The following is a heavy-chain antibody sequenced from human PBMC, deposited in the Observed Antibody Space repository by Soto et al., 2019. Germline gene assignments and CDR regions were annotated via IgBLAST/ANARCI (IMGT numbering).Heavy chain of an antibody. CDR1: GGSISSGGYY. CDR2: IYYSGST. V-gene: IGHV4-31*03. CDR3: ARDAPPDTATHFNAFDI. J-gene: IGHJ3*02. Sequence: QVQLQESGPGLVKPSQTLSLTCTVSGGSISSGGYYWSWIRQHPGKGLEWIGYIYYSGSTYYNPSLKSRVTISVDTSKNQFSLKLSSVTAADTAVYYCARDAPPDTATHFNAFDIWGQGTMVTVSS. D-gene: IGHD5-18*01.